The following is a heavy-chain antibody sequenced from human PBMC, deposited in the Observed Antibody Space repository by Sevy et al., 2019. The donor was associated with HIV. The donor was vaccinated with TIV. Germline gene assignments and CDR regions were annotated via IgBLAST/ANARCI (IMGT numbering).Heavy chain of an antibody. Sequence: ASVKVSCKASGDTFNTFDINWVRQAPGQGLEWMGWLSPKRGSTGFAQKFQGRLTMTRDTSINTTYMELSSLTSEDTAVYYCARGGSGDDWNYGDRYYGMDVWGQGTTVTVSS. CDR2: LSPKRGST. D-gene: IGHD1-7*01. J-gene: IGHJ6*02. V-gene: IGHV1-8*02. CDR1: GDTFNTFD. CDR3: ARGGSGDDWNYGDRYYGMDV.